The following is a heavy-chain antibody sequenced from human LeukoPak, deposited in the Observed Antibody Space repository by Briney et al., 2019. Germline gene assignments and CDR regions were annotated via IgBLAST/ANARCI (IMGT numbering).Heavy chain of an antibody. CDR3: ARRAGAYSHPYDY. CDR1: GLTVSGNY. V-gene: IGHV3-53*01. Sequence: GGSLRLSCVVSGLTVSGNYMSWVRQAPGKGLEWVSFIYSDNTHYSDSVKGRFTISRDNSKNTLYLQMNSLRAEDTAVYYCARRAGAYSHPYDYWGQGTLVTVSS. J-gene: IGHJ4*02. D-gene: IGHD4/OR15-4a*01. CDR2: IYSDNT.